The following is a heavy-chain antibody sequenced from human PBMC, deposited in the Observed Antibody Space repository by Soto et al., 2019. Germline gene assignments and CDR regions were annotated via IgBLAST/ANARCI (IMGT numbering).Heavy chain of an antibody. J-gene: IGHJ6*02. CDR1: GFTFGDYA. Sequence: EVQLVESGGGLVKPGRSLRLSCTASGFTFGDYAMSWFRQAPGKGLEWVGFIRSKAYGGTTEYAASVKGRFTISRDDSKSIAYLQMNSLKTEDSAVYYCTRDGYYYYYGMDVWGQGTTVTVSS. CDR2: IRSKAYGGTT. V-gene: IGHV3-49*05. CDR3: TRDGYYYYYGMDV.